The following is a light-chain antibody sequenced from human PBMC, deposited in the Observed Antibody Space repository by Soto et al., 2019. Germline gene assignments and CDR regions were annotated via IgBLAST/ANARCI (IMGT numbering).Light chain of an antibody. Sequence: IVLTQSPGTLSLSPGETATLSRRADQSVTGNFLAWYQQKPGQAPRLLISYAYNRATGIPDRFSGSGSGTDFTLTISRLDNEDFAMYYCQQYAASSWTFGQGTKVDNK. J-gene: IGKJ1*01. CDR3: QQYAASSWT. CDR2: YAY. CDR1: QSVTGNF. V-gene: IGKV3-20*01.